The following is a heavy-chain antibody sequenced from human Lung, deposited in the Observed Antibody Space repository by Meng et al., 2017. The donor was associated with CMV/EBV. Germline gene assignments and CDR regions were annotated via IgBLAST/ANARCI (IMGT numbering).Heavy chain of an antibody. Sequence: SCAASGFTFSSYGMHWVRQAPGKGLEWVAVIWYDGSNKYYADSVKGRFTISRDNSKNTLYLQMNSLRAEDTAVYYCAKARRALAHWGQGTRVTVAS. CDR3: AKARRALAH. CDR1: GFTFSSYG. J-gene: IGHJ4*02. V-gene: IGHV3-33*06. D-gene: IGHD4/OR15-4a*01. CDR2: IWYDGSNK.